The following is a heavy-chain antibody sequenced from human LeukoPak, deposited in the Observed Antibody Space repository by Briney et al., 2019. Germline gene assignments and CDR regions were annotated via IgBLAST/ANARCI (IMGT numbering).Heavy chain of an antibody. J-gene: IGHJ4*02. CDR1: GYTFTGYY. CDR3: ARTRRWGIAAAGSDY. D-gene: IGHD6-13*01. CDR2: INPNSGGT. V-gene: IGHV1-2*02. Sequence: ASVKVSCKASGYTFTGYYMHWVRQAPGQGLEWMGWINPNSGGTNYAQKFQGRVTMTRDTSISTAYMELSRLRSDDTAVYYCARTRRWGIAAAGSDYWGQGTLVTVSS.